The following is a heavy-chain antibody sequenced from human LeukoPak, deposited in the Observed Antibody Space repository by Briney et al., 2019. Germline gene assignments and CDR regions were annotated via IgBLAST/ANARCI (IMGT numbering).Heavy chain of an antibody. Sequence: PGGSLRLSCAASGFTFSDYSMNWVRQAPGKGLEWLSYITSSSSTIYYADSVKGRFTISRDNAKNSLYLQMNSLRVEDTAVYYCARGMVATWGQGTLVTVSS. CDR1: GFTFSDYS. J-gene: IGHJ5*02. CDR2: ITSSSSTI. D-gene: IGHD5-12*01. CDR3: ARGMVAT. V-gene: IGHV3-48*04.